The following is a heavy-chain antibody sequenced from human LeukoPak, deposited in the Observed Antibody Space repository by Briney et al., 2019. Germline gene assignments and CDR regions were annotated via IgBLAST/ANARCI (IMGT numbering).Heavy chain of an antibody. V-gene: IGHV1-69*06. J-gene: IGHJ3*02. D-gene: IGHD3-22*01. CDR1: GGTFSSYA. CDR3: ARDHLRYYYDSSGYYYPDAFDI. Sequence: GASVKVSCKASGGTFSSYAISWVRQAPGQGLEWMGGIIPIFGRANYAQKFQGRVTITADKSTSTAYMELSSLRSEDTAVYYCARDHLRYYYDSSGYYYPDAFDIWGQGTMVTVSS. CDR2: IIPIFGRA.